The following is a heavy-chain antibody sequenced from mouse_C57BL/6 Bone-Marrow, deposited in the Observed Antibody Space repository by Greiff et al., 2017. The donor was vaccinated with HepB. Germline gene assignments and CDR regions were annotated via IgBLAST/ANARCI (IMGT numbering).Heavy chain of an antibody. CDR2: INPSSGYT. CDR1: GYTFTSYW. D-gene: IGHD4-1*01. V-gene: IGHV1-7*01. CDR3: ARSLSRTGSFAY. Sequence: VQGVESGAELAKPGASVKLSCKASGYTFTSYWMHWVKQRPGQGLEWIGYINPSSGYTKYNQKFKDKATLTADKSSSTAYMQLSSLTYEDSAVYYCARSLSRTGSFAYWGQGTLVTVSA. J-gene: IGHJ3*01.